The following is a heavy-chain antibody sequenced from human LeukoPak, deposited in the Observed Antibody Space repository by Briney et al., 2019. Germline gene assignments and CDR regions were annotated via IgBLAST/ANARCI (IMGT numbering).Heavy chain of an antibody. CDR3: ARDVDTAAY. J-gene: IGHJ4*02. CDR2: INHDGSST. V-gene: IGHV3-74*01. Sequence: PGGSLRLSCAASGFTFSYYWMHWVRQAPGKGLVWVSRINHDGSSTTYADSVKGRFTISRDNAKNTLYLQMNSLRAEDTAVYYCARDVDTAAYWGQGTLVTVSS. D-gene: IGHD5-18*01. CDR1: GFTFSYYW.